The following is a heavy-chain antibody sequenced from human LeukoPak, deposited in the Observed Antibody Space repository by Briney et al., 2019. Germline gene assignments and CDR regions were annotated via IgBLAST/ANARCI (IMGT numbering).Heavy chain of an antibody. V-gene: IGHV1-18*01. CDR3: ARKDVLRFLEYLGDAFDI. Sequence: ASVKVFCKASGYTFTSYGISWVRQAPGQGLEWMGWISAYNGNTNYAQKLQGRVTMTTDTSTSTAYMELRSLRSDDTAVYYCARKDVLRFLEYLGDAFDIWGQGTMVTVSS. CDR2: ISAYNGNT. CDR1: GYTFTSYG. D-gene: IGHD3-3*01. J-gene: IGHJ3*02.